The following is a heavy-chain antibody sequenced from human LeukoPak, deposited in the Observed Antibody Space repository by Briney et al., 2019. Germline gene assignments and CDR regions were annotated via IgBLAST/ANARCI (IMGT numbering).Heavy chain of an antibody. Sequence: ASVTVSCTASGYTFTGYYMHWVRQAPGQGLEWMGRINPNSGGTNYAQKFQGRVIMTRDTSISTAYMELSRLRSDDTAVYYCARDPVGTRYYYEGAWFDPWGQGTLVTVSS. D-gene: IGHD3-22*01. CDR3: ARDPVGTRYYYEGAWFDP. CDR1: GYTFTGYY. V-gene: IGHV1-2*06. J-gene: IGHJ5*02. CDR2: INPNSGGT.